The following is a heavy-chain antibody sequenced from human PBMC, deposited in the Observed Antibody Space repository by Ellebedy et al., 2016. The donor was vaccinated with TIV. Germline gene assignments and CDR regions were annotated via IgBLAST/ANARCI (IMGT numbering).Heavy chain of an antibody. J-gene: IGHJ6*02. Sequence: PGGSLRLSCVASAFTFNDFGLHWVRQAPGKGLEWVAFVGYDGGNEYYADYVKGRFTISRDNSKNTLYLQMNSLRAKDTAVYYCAKDPAIFGDPKNYYYGMDVWGQGTTVTVSS. V-gene: IGHV3-30*02. CDR3: AKDPAIFGDPKNYYYGMDV. D-gene: IGHD3-9*01. CDR1: AFTFNDFG. CDR2: VGYDGGNE.